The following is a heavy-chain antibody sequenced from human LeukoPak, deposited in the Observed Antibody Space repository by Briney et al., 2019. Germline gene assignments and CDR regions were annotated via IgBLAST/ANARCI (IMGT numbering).Heavy chain of an antibody. D-gene: IGHD1-20*01. CDR3: ARHRITGTTLSWSDP. Sequence: GESLKISCKGSGYSFTSYWIGWVRQMPGKGLEWMGIIYPGDSDTRYSPPFQGQVTISADKSISTAYLQWSSLRASDTALYYCARHRITGTTLSWSDPWGQGTLVTVSS. V-gene: IGHV5-51*01. CDR1: GYSFTSYW. J-gene: IGHJ5*02. CDR2: IYPGDSDT.